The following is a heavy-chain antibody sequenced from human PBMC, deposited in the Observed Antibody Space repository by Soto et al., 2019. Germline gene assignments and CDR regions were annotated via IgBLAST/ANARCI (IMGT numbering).Heavy chain of an antibody. J-gene: IGHJ4*02. Sequence: QLQLQESGSGLVKPSQTLSLTCAVSGGSISSGPYSWSWIRQPPGKGLEWIGYIYQTGNTYYNPSLKSRVAISIDNSRTQFSLKLNSVTAADTAVYYCAREHGGLTDYWGRGTLVTVSS. CDR2: IYQTGNT. CDR3: AREHGGLTDY. V-gene: IGHV4-30-2*01. D-gene: IGHD3-16*01. CDR1: GGSISSGPYS.